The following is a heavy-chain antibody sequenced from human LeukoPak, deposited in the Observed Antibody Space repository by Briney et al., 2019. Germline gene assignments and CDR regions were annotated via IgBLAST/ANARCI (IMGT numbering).Heavy chain of an antibody. J-gene: IGHJ5*02. CDR3: ARDVGYCSSTSCWGDWFDP. CDR1: GGSISSYH. D-gene: IGHD2-2*01. CDR2: IYTSGST. V-gene: IGHV4-4*07. Sequence: SETLSLTCTVSGGSISSYHWSWIRQPAGKGLEWLGRIYTSGSTNYNPSLKSRVTMSVDTSKNQFSLKLSSVTAADTAVYYCARDVGYCSSTSCWGDWFDPWGQGTLVTVSS.